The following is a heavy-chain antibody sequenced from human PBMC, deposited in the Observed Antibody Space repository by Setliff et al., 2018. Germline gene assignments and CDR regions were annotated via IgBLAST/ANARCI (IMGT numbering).Heavy chain of an antibody. CDR3: ARDRIAPHYYDSSGYYYFDY. J-gene: IGHJ4*02. Sequence: GGSLRLSCAASGFTFKNYRMNWVRQAPGKGLEWVAYIKQDGGEKYYVDSVKGRFTISRDNAKNSLYLQMNSLRAEDTALYYCARDRIAPHYYDSSGYYYFDYWGQGTLVTVSS. CDR1: GFTFKNYR. D-gene: IGHD3-22*01. V-gene: IGHV3-7*03. CDR2: IKQDGGEK.